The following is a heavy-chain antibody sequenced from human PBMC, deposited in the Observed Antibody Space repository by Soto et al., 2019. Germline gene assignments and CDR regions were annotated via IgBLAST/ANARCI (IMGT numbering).Heavy chain of an antibody. J-gene: IGHJ2*01. V-gene: IGHV1-69*02. D-gene: IGHD3-22*01. CDR3: ARVYYYDSSGYYYSDWYFDL. Sequence: QVQLVQSGAEVKKPGSSVKVSCKASGGTFSSYTISWVRQAPGQGLEWMGRIISILGIPNYAQKFQGRVTIAADKATRTAYLELSSRRSEDTAVYFCARVYYYDSSGYYYSDWYFDLWGRGTLVTVSS. CDR1: GGTFSSYT. CDR2: IISILGIP.